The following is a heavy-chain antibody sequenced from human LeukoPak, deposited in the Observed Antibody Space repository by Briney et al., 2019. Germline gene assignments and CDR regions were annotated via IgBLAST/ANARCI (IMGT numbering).Heavy chain of an antibody. V-gene: IGHV4-39*01. CDR3: ARKDIVATTTFDY. J-gene: IGHJ4*02. CDR2: IYYSGST. Sequence: SETLSLTCTVSGGSISSSSYYWGWIRQPPGKGLGWIGSIYYSGSTYYNPSLKSRVTISVDTSKNQFSLKLSSVTAADTAVYYCARKDIVATTTFDYWGQGTLVTVSS. CDR1: GGSISSSSYY. D-gene: IGHD5-12*01.